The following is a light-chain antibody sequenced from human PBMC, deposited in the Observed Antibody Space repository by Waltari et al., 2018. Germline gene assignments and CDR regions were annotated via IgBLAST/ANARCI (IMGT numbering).Light chain of an antibody. V-gene: IGLV4-69*01. J-gene: IGLJ3*02. CDR3: QTGGHGTWV. CDR2: VNSDGSP. CDR1: SGHSSNV. Sequence: QLVLTQSPSASASLGASVKLTCTLSSGHSSNVVAWHQQQPEKGPRYLMKVNSDGSPSKGDDIPDRFSGSSSGAERYLTISSLQSEDEADYYCQTGGHGTWVFGGGTKLTVL.